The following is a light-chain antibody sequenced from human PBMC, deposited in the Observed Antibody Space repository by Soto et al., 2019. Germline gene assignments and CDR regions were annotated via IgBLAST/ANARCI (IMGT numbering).Light chain of an antibody. CDR3: QSYDSSLSGSTV. J-gene: IGLJ3*02. CDR1: SSNIGAGYD. V-gene: IGLV1-40*01. CDR2: GNS. Sequence: QLVLTQPPSVSGAPGQRVTISCTGGSSNIGAGYDVHWYQQFPGTAPKLLIYGNSNRPSGVPDRFSGSKSGTSASLDITGLQAGDEADYYCQSYDSSLSGSTVFGGGTKLT.